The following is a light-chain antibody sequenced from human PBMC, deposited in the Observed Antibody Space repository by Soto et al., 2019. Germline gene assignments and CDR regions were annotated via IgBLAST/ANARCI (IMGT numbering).Light chain of an antibody. CDR1: QSVRSN. J-gene: IGKJ1*01. V-gene: IGKV3D-15*01. CDR3: QQYDNWPQT. CDR2: DAS. Sequence: EIVMTQSPATLSVSAGERATLSCRARQSVRSNLVWYQQKPGQAPRLLIYDASTRATGIPARFSGSGSGTDFNLTVNRLAPEDFAVYCCQQYDNWPQTFGQGTKVDI.